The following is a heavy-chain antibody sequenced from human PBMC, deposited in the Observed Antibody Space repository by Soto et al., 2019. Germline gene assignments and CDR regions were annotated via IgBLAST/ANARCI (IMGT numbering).Heavy chain of an antibody. V-gene: IGHV1-69*12. CDR3: ARDGIAARPIAWFDP. CDR2: ITPIFGAA. D-gene: IGHD6-6*01. CDR1: GGTFSSYA. Sequence: QVQLVQSGAEVKKPGSSVKVSCKASGGTFSSYAIRWVRRAPGQGLEWMGGITPIFGAADYAQKFQGRVTITADESTSTAYMELSSLRSEDTAVYYCARDGIAARPIAWFDPWGQGTLVTVSS. J-gene: IGHJ5*02.